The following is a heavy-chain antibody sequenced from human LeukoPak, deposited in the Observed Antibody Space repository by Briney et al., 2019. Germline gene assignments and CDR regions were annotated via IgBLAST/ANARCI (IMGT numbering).Heavy chain of an antibody. Sequence: PGGSLRLSCAASGFTFSSYGMHWVRQAPGKGLEWVAVIWYDGSNKYYADSVKGRFTISRDNSKNTLYLQMNSLRTEDTALYYCAKASGSYGYFDYWGQGTLVTVSS. CDR3: AKASGSYGYFDY. CDR1: GFTFSSYG. CDR2: IWYDGSNK. J-gene: IGHJ4*02. V-gene: IGHV3-30*02. D-gene: IGHD1-26*01.